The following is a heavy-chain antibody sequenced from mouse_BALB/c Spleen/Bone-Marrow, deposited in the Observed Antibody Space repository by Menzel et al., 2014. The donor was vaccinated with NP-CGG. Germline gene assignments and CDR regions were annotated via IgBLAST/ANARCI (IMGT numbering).Heavy chain of an antibody. CDR1: GFSLRPYNTA. CDR2: IGSDDIK. CDR3: ANRAGYSPLQAMDY. J-gene: IGHJ4*01. D-gene: IGHD2-3*01. V-gene: IGHV8-8-1*01. Sequence: QVTLTVCGPGILQPSQTLRLNCFFSGFSLRPYNTAVNWIRQPSGKGLEWLAEIGSDDIKLYNPFLKSRVTISKDVSNSQPLLKSTGVDTEDSATYFCANRAGYSPLQAMDYRHQGTTVTISS.